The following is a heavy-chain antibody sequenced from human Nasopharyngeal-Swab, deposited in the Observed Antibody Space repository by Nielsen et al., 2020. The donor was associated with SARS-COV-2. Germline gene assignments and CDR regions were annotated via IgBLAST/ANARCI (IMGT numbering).Heavy chain of an antibody. J-gene: IGHJ6*02. CDR1: GYTFTGYY. Sequence: ASVKVSCKASGYTFTGYYMHWVRQAPGQGLEWMGWINPNSGGTNYAQKFQGRVTMTRDTSISTAYMELSRLRSDDTAVYYCAGPHDVLLWFGDTYGDYYYGMDVWGQGTTVTVSS. CDR3: AGPHDVLLWFGDTYGDYYYGMDV. CDR2: INPNSGGT. D-gene: IGHD3-10*01. V-gene: IGHV1-2*02.